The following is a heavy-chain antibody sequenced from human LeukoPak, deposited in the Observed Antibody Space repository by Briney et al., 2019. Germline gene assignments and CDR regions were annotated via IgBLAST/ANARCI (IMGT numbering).Heavy chain of an antibody. CDR3: ARYTSDTGWFDP. Sequence: SETLSLTCTVSGGSVSSYYWSWIRQPPGKGLEWIGYIYNSGSTNYNPSLKSRVTISVDTSKNQFSLKLSSVTAADTAVYYCARYTSDTGWFDPWGQGTLVTVSS. CDR1: GGSVSSYY. D-gene: IGHD5-18*01. J-gene: IGHJ5*02. V-gene: IGHV4-59*02. CDR2: IYNSGST.